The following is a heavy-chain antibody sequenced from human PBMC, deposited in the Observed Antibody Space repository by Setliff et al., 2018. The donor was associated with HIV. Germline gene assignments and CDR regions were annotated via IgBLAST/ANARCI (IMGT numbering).Heavy chain of an antibody. CDR3: ARRRETIVVVIGILNWYFDL. J-gene: IGHJ2*01. Sequence: KPSETLSLTCAVSGYSISSGYYWGWIRQPPGKGLEWIGTIYHSGSTYYNPSLKSRVTISVDTSKNQFSLRLSSVTAADSAVYYCARRRETIVVVIGILNWYFDLWGRGTLVTVSS. CDR1: GYSISSGYY. CDR2: IYHSGST. D-gene: IGHD2-21*01. V-gene: IGHV4-38-2*01.